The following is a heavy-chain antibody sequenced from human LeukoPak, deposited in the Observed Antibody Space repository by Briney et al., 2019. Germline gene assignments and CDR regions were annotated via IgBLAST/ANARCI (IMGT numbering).Heavy chain of an antibody. Sequence: PSETLSLTCAVYGESFSDYYWSWFRQPPGKGLEWIGEINESGSTNYNPSLKSRVTILVDRSKTQFYLKMHSVTAADTATYYCAKGVSRWGQGTLVSVSS. V-gene: IGHV4-34*01. CDR2: INESGST. J-gene: IGHJ4*02. CDR1: GESFSDYY. CDR3: AKGVSR.